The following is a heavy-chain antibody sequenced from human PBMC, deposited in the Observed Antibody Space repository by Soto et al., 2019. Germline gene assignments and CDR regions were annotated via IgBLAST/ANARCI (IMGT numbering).Heavy chain of an antibody. D-gene: IGHD1-1*01. CDR3: AGENWNLYYGMDV. Sequence: QVQLVQSGAEVRKPGASVKISCKASGYSFTTYYMHWVRQAPGQGLEWMGLVNPSNANTHYIQKFQDRVTMTSDTSSTTVYLELRSLRSDDTAMYYCAGENWNLYYGMDVWGQGTTVTVSS. V-gene: IGHV1-46*01. CDR1: GYSFTTYY. J-gene: IGHJ6*02. CDR2: VNPSNANT.